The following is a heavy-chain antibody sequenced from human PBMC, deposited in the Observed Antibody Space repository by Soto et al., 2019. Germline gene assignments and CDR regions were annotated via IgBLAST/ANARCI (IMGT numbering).Heavy chain of an antibody. CDR2: ISGSGATT. CDR1: EFTFGGYA. D-gene: IGHD1-26*01. V-gene: IGHV3-23*01. J-gene: IGHJ4*02. Sequence: PGGSLRLSCAAFEFTFGGYAMSWVRQAPGKGLEWVAGISGSGATTSYEDSVKGRFTISRDNSKNTLYLQMNSLRAEDTATYYCAKDTVFSGSSKVWCPGTLVTVSS. CDR3: AKDTVFSGSSKV.